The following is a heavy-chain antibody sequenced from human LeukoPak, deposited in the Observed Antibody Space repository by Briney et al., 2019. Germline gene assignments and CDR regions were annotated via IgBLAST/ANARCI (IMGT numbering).Heavy chain of an antibody. Sequence: SETLSLTCTVSGGSISSYYWSWIRQPPGKGLEWIGSVYYSGSAYYNPSLKSRVTISVDTSKNQFSLKLSSVTAADTAVYYCARGQEYRYGPAGYWGQGTLVTVSS. CDR3: ARGQEYRYGPAGY. CDR1: GGSISSYY. V-gene: IGHV4-59*12. CDR2: VYYSGSA. J-gene: IGHJ4*02. D-gene: IGHD5-18*01.